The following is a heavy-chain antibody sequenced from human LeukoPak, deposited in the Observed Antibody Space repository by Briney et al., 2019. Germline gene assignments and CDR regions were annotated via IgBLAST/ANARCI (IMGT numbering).Heavy chain of an antibody. Sequence: GESLKISCKGSGYSFTSYWIGWVRQMPGKGLEWMGIIYPGDSDTRYSPSFQGQVTISADKSISTAHLQWSSLKASDTAMYYCARLRGAVAATQPYDWFDPWGQGTLVTVSS. CDR2: IYPGDSDT. CDR1: GYSFTSYW. D-gene: IGHD2-15*01. J-gene: IGHJ5*02. V-gene: IGHV5-51*01. CDR3: ARLRGAVAATQPYDWFDP.